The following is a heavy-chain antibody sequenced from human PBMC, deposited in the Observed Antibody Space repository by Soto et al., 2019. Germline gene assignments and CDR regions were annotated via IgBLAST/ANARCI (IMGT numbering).Heavy chain of an antibody. CDR3: AIVRVADSALDH. D-gene: IGHD3-10*02. CDR2: ISYDGSDI. J-gene: IGHJ4*02. CDR1: GFIFSTSG. V-gene: IGHV3-30*02. Sequence: GXPQSHSSIGSGFIFSTSGMHRVRPAQGKGLEWVAFISYDGSDILYADSVKGRFTISRDNSKSTLFLHMNRPTAEDTAIYFCAIVRVADSALDHWGQGTLVTVSS.